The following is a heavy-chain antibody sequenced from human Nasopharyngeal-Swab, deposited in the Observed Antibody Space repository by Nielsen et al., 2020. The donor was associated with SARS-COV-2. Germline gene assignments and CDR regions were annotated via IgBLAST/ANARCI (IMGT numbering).Heavy chain of an antibody. CDR2: ISSDGSNK. J-gene: IGHJ4*02. CDR3: AREGVAATPYCDY. CDR1: GFTFSSYA. V-gene: IGHV3-30-3*01. D-gene: IGHD2-15*01. Sequence: GESLKISCAASGFTFSSYAMHWVRQAPGKGLEWVAVISSDGSNKYYADSVKGRFTISRDNSKNTLYLQMNRLRAEDTAVYCAREGVAATPYCDYWGRGTLVTVSS.